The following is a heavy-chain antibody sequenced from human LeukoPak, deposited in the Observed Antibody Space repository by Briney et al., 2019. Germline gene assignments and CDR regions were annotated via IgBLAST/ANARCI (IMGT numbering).Heavy chain of an antibody. CDR3: ARTVPYSSSWLEFDP. CDR2: IYSGGST. D-gene: IGHD6-13*01. V-gene: IGHV3-66*01. CDR1: GFTVSSNY. J-gene: IGHJ5*02. Sequence: GGSLRLSCAASGFTVSSNYMSWVRQAPGKGLEWVSVIYSGGSTYYADSVKGRFTISRDNSKNTLYLQMNSLRAEDTAVYYCARTVPYSSSWLEFDPWGQGTLVTVSS.